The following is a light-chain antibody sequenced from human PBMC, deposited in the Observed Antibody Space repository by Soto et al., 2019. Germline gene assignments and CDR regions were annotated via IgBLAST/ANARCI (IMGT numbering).Light chain of an antibody. V-gene: IGKV1-39*01. J-gene: IGKJ2*01. CDR2: SAS. Sequence: DIQMTQSPSSLSASVGDRVTITCRASQSISRYLNWYQHKPGKAPKLLIYSASSLESGVPSRFSGSGSGTDFTLTISSLQPEDFVTYFCQQSYNTPYTFGQGTKLEI. CDR3: QQSYNTPYT. CDR1: QSISRY.